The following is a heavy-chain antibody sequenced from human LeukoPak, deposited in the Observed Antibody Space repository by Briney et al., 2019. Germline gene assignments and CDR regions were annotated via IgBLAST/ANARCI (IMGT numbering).Heavy chain of an antibody. CDR2: ISGSGGGT. Sequence: GGSLRLSCAASGFTFSSYAMSWVRQAPGKGLEWVSAISGSGGGTYYADSVKGRFTISRDNSKNTVYLQMNSLRAEDSAVYYCAKDQYTDSSAASDYWGQGILVTVSS. CDR1: GFTFSSYA. J-gene: IGHJ4*02. D-gene: IGHD6-6*01. V-gene: IGHV3-23*01. CDR3: AKDQYTDSSAASDY.